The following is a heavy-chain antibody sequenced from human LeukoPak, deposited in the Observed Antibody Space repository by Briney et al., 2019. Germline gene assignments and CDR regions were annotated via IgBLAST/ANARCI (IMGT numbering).Heavy chain of an antibody. CDR3: ARAIAAAGYYYYYYMDV. CDR1: GFTVSSNY. D-gene: IGHD6-13*01. V-gene: IGHV3-53*01. CDR2: IYSGGST. Sequence: GGSLRLSCAASGFTVSSNYMSWVRQAPGKGLEWVSVIYSGGSTYYADSVKGRFTISRDNSKNTLYLQMNSLRAEDTAVYYCARAIAAAGYYYYYYMDVWGKGTTVTISS. J-gene: IGHJ6*03.